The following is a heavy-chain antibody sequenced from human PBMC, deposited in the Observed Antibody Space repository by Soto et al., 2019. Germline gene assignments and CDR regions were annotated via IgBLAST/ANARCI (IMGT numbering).Heavy chain of an antibody. CDR2: IYYSGST. CDR3: ARQPRIAVAGTRFDP. J-gene: IGHJ5*02. D-gene: IGHD6-19*01. V-gene: IGHV4-39*01. CDR1: GGSISSSSYY. Sequence: SETLSLTCTVSGGSISSSSYYWGWIRQPPGKGLEWIGSIYYSGSTYYNPSLKSRVTVSVDTSKNQFSLKLSSVTAADTAVYYCARQPRIAVAGTRFDPWGQETLVTVSS.